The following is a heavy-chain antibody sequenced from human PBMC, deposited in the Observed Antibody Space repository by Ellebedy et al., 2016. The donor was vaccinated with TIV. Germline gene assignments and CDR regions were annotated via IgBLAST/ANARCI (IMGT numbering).Heavy chain of an antibody. CDR1: GFIISNYG. CDR2: IWYDEDNK. D-gene: IGHD3-10*01. Sequence: GESLKISCAASGFIISNYGMPWVRQPPAKGLECVAVIWYDEDNKHYADSVQGRFTVSRANFKNTLYVQMNSLRAEDTAIYHCPKDRHPFITTWYQSYFDYWGQGTLVPVSS. V-gene: IGHV3-30*02. J-gene: IGHJ4*02. CDR3: PKDRHPFITTWYQSYFDY.